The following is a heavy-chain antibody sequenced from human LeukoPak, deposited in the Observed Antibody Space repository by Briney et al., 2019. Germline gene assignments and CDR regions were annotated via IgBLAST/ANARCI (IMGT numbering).Heavy chain of an antibody. CDR2: MNPNSGNT. J-gene: IGHJ4*02. CDR3: ARGAAPYYYDSSGSPGVVY. D-gene: IGHD3-22*01. CDR1: GYTFTSYD. Sequence: ASVKVSCKASGYTFTSYDINWVRQATGHGLEWMGWMNPNSGNTGYAQKFQGRVTMTRNTSISTAYMELSSLRSEDTAVYYCARGAAPYYYDSSGSPGVVYWGQGTLVTVSS. V-gene: IGHV1-8*01.